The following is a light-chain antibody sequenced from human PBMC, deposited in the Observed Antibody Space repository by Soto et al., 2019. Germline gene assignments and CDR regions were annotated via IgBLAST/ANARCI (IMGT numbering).Light chain of an antibody. CDR2: KAS. Sequence: DIQMTQSPSTLSASVGDRVTITCRASQSISSWLAWYQQKPGKAPKFLIYKASILASGLPSRFSGGGSGTEFTLTISSLQPDDVATYYCQHYDSYPLTFGGGTKVEIK. CDR3: QHYDSYPLT. J-gene: IGKJ4*01. V-gene: IGKV1-5*03. CDR1: QSISSW.